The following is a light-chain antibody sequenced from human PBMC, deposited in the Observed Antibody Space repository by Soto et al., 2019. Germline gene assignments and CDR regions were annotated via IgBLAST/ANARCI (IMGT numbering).Light chain of an antibody. Sequence: EIVMTQSPSTLSVSPGDRATLSCRASQSVSSYLAWYQQKPGQAPRLLIYGASTMATGIPARFSGSGSGTEFTLTISSLQSEDFAVYYCQQYNNWPPWTFGQGTKVEIK. J-gene: IGKJ1*01. V-gene: IGKV3-15*01. CDR3: QQYNNWPPWT. CDR1: QSVSSY. CDR2: GAS.